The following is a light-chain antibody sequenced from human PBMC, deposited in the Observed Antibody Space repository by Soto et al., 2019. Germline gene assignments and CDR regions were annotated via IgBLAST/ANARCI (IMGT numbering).Light chain of an antibody. V-gene: IGKV1-39*01. Sequence: DIQMTQSPSSLSASVGDRVTITCRASQTMSTYLNWFQQKPGKAPKLLIYAASSLHSGVPSRFSGSGSGTDFTLTIISLQPEDFGTYYCQQTYRFPWTFGQGTKVEIE. CDR3: QQTYRFPWT. CDR1: QTMSTY. J-gene: IGKJ1*01. CDR2: AAS.